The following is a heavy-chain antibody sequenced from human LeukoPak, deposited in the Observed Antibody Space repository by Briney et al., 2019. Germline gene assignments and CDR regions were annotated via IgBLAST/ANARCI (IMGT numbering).Heavy chain of an antibody. CDR1: GFTFSSYA. D-gene: IGHD3-16*01. Sequence: GGSLRLSCAASGFTFSSYAMHWVRQAPGKGLEWVAFIRYDGSNKYYADSVKGRFAISRDNSKNTLYLQMNSLRAEDTAVYYCANSVTFGGALRGNWGQGTLVTVSS. CDR3: ANSVTFGGALRGN. J-gene: IGHJ4*02. CDR2: IRYDGSNK. V-gene: IGHV3-30*02.